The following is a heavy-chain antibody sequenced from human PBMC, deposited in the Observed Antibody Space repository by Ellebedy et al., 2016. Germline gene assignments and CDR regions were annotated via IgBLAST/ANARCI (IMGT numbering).Heavy chain of an antibody. V-gene: IGHV3-64*01. D-gene: IGHD3-10*01. CDR1: GFTFSTYA. J-gene: IGHJ5*02. Sequence: GESLKISCAASGFTFSTYAMSWVRQAPGKGLEFVSGISSNGGSTYYANSVKGRFTISRDNSKNTLYLQMGSLRPEDMAVYYCARAGYGSGVTNWFDPWGQGTLVTVSS. CDR2: ISSNGGST. CDR3: ARAGYGSGVTNWFDP.